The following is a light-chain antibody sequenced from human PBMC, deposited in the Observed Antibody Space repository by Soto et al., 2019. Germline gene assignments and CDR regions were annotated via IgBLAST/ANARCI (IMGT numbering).Light chain of an antibody. CDR1: QGISSY. V-gene: IGKV1-9*01. J-gene: IGKJ5*01. CDR3: KKLNSYQIN. Sequence: DIQLTHSPSSLSASVVERVKITFLASQGISSYLAWYQQKPGKAPKLMIYAAYTLQSGVKSRFSGSGSGTDFTLTISSMQPEDFATYYCKKLNSYQINCGQGTRRELK. CDR2: AAY.